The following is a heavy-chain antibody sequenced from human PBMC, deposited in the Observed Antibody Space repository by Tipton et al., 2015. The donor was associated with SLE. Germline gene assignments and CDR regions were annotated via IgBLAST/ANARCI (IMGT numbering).Heavy chain of an antibody. J-gene: IGHJ4*02. D-gene: IGHD6-13*01. CDR2: IYYSGST. V-gene: IGHV4-59*01. Sequence: TLSLTCAVYGGSFSGYYWSWIRQPPGKGLEWIGYIYYSGSTNYNPSLKSRVTMSVDTSKNQFSLKLSSVTAADTAVYYCARGIAAADGYWGQGTLVTVSS. CDR1: GGSFSGYY. CDR3: ARGIAAADGY.